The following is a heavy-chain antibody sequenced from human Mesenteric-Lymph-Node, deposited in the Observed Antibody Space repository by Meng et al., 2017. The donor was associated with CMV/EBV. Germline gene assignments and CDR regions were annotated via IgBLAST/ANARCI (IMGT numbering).Heavy chain of an antibody. CDR2: IFNDGSNE. V-gene: IGHV3-30*02. CDR3: ARSPSLELNSIFDY. D-gene: IGHD1-1*01. Sequence: GESLKISCAASGFTFSHYGMHWVRQAPGKGLQWVACIFNDGSNEDYVDSVRGRFIISRDNSKNTLYLQMNSLRPDDTAVYYCARSPSLELNSIFDYWGQGTLVTVSS. J-gene: IGHJ4*02. CDR1: GFTFSHYG.